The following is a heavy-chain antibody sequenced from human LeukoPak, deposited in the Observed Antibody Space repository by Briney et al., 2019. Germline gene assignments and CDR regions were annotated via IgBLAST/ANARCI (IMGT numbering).Heavy chain of an antibody. J-gene: IGHJ3*02. Sequence: PGGSLRLSCAASGFTFTSYGMNWVRQAPGKGLEWVSYINTRGTHIDYADSVKGRFTISRDNAKNSLFLQMNSLGPEDTAVYYCARRASGLTDIDAFDIWGQGTMVIVSS. D-gene: IGHD6-19*01. CDR1: GFTFTSYG. CDR2: INTRGTHI. V-gene: IGHV3-21*01. CDR3: ARRASGLTDIDAFDI.